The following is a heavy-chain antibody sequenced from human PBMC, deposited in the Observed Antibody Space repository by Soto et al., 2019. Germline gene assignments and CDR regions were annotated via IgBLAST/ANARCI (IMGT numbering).Heavy chain of an antibody. V-gene: IGHV3-30*09. CDR3: ARGGRGLRGAFDI. Sequence: QGQLMESRGGVVQPGKSLRLSCAASGFSFSSYSLHWVRQAPCKGLEWVAVISYNGLSQFYADSVRGRLAISRDNAKNTLYLQMNSLRDEDTAVYFCARGGRGLRGAFDIWGQGTRVTVSS. J-gene: IGHJ3*02. CDR2: ISYNGLSQ. D-gene: IGHD2-15*01. CDR1: GFSFSSYS.